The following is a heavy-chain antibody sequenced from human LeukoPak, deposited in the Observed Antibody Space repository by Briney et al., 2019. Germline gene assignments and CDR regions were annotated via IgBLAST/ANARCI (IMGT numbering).Heavy chain of an antibody. CDR2: ISGSGGST. Sequence: GGFLRLSCAASGFTFSSYAMSWVRQAPGKGLEWVSVISGSGGSTYYADSVKGRFTISRDNSKNTLYLQMNSLRAEDTAVYSCARGGWLGKPQRVDYWGQGTQVTVSS. CDR1: GFTFSSYA. J-gene: IGHJ4*02. D-gene: IGHD6-19*01. CDR3: ARGGWLGKPQRVDY. V-gene: IGHV3-23*01.